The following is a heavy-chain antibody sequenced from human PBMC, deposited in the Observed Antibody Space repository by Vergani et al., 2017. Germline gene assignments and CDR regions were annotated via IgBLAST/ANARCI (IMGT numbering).Heavy chain of an antibody. Sequence: QVQLQESGPGLVKPSETLSLTCTVPGGSISSYYWSWIRQPPGKGLEWIGYIYYSGSTNYNPSLKSRVTISVDTSKNQFSLKLSSVTAADTAVYYCARSMVRGVISSFDYWGQGTLVTVSS. CDR3: ARSMVRGVISSFDY. J-gene: IGHJ4*02. CDR2: IYYSGST. V-gene: IGHV4-59*01. D-gene: IGHD3-10*01. CDR1: GGSISSYY.